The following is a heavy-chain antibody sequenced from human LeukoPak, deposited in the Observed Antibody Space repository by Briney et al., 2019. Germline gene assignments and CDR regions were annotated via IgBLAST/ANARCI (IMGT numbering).Heavy chain of an antibody. Sequence: GGSLRLSCAASGFTFSNYYMSWIRQAPGKGLEWVSYISSSGSTIYYADSVKGRFTISRDNAKNSLYLQMNSLRAEDTAVYYCARVRKGYQLLLKGGYYYYMDVWGKGTTVTVSS. J-gene: IGHJ6*03. CDR2: ISSSGSTI. D-gene: IGHD2-2*01. CDR1: GFTFSNYY. CDR3: ARVRKGYQLLLKGGYYYYMDV. V-gene: IGHV3-11*04.